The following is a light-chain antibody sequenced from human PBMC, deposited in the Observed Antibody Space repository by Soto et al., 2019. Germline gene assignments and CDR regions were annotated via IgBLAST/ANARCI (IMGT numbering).Light chain of an antibody. J-gene: IGLJ3*02. CDR2: EVS. V-gene: IGLV2-8*01. CDR1: SSDVGNYKY. CDR3: SSYAGSNLWV. Sequence: QSVLTQSPSASGSPGQSVTISCTGTSSDVGNYKYVSWYQQHTGKAPKLMIYEVSKRPSGVPDRFSGSKSGNTASLTVSGLQVEDEADYYCSSYAGSNLWVFGGGTKVTVL.